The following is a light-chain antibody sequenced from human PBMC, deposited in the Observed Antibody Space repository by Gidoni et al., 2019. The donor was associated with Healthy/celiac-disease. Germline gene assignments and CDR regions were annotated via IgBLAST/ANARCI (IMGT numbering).Light chain of an antibody. Sequence: DIQINQSQSSLSASVGDRVTITCRASQSISSYLNWYQQKPGKAPKLLIYAASSLQSGVPSRFSGSGSGTDFTLTISSLQPEDFATYYCQQSYSTLLTFGGGTKVEIK. J-gene: IGKJ4*01. CDR3: QQSYSTLLT. CDR2: AAS. V-gene: IGKV1-39*01. CDR1: QSISSY.